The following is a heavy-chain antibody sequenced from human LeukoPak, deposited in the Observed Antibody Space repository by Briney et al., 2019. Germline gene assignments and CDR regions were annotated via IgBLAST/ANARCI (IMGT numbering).Heavy chain of an antibody. D-gene: IGHD3-10*01. Sequence: GGSLRLSCAASGFTFDDYAMHWVRQAPGKGLEWVSGISWNSGSIGYADSVKGRFTISRDNAKNSLYLQMNSLRAEDTALYYCARDWGRERFGEEGFDYWGQGTLVTVSS. CDR3: ARDWGRERFGEEGFDY. CDR1: GFTFDDYA. V-gene: IGHV3-9*01. J-gene: IGHJ4*02. CDR2: ISWNSGSI.